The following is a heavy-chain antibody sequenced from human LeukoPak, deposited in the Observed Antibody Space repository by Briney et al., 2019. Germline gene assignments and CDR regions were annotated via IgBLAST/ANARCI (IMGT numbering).Heavy chain of an antibody. Sequence: GGSLRLSCAASGFTFSSYEMNWVRQARGKGLEWVANIKPDGSDKYYVDSVKGRFTISRDNAKNSVYLQINSLRAEDTAVYYCARLLAWGQGTLVTVSS. CDR3: ARLLA. V-gene: IGHV3-7*02. CDR1: GFTFSSYE. D-gene: IGHD2/OR15-2a*01. CDR2: IKPDGSDK. J-gene: IGHJ5*02.